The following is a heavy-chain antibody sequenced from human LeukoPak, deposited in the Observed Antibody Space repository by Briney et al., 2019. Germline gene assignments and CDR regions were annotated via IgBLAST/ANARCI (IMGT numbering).Heavy chain of an antibody. J-gene: IGHJ4*02. Sequence: GGSLRLSCAASGFTFSSYAMSWVRQAPGKGLEWVSAISGSGGSTYYADSVKGRFTISRDNSKNTLYRQMNSLRAGNTAVYYCGKTTYYYDSSGYAIFDYWGQGTLVTVSS. CDR2: ISGSGGST. CDR1: GFTFSSYA. CDR3: GKTTYYYDSSGYAIFDY. D-gene: IGHD3-22*01. V-gene: IGHV3-23*01.